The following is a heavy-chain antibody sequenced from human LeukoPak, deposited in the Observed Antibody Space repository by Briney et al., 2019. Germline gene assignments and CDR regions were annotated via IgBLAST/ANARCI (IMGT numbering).Heavy chain of an antibody. J-gene: IGHJ4*02. D-gene: IGHD6-13*01. CDR3: AKDRLAAAGTGPFGY. Sequence: GGSLRLSCAASGFTFSSYAMSWVRQAPGKGLEWVSAISGSGGSTYYADSVKGRFTISRDNSKNTPYLQMNSLRAEDTAVYYCAKDRLAAAGTGPFGYWGQGTLVTVSS. CDR2: ISGSGGST. V-gene: IGHV3-23*01. CDR1: GFTFSSYA.